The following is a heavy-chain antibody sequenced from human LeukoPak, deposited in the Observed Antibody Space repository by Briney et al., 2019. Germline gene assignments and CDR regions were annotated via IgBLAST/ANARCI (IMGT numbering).Heavy chain of an antibody. CDR2: IYSSGTA. Sequence: PSETLSLTCTVSGGSIRSSTYSWGWVRQPPGKGLEWIWSIYSSGTAYYNPSLKSRVTIYIDTSKNQFSLKLSSVTAADTAVYYCAGGFSLPKMATIEGGYGYFDYWGQGTLVTVSS. CDR3: AGGFSLPKMATIEGGYGYFDY. V-gene: IGHV4-39*01. CDR1: GGSIRSSTYS. D-gene: IGHD5-24*01. J-gene: IGHJ4*02.